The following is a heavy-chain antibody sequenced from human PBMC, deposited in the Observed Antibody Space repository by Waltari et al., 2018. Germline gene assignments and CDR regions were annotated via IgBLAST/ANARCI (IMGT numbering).Heavy chain of an antibody. J-gene: IGHJ4*02. D-gene: IGHD2-8*01. CDR2: TSNDESHK. Sequence: QVQLVASGGGVVQPGRSLRLSCAASGFTFSTYPMHWVRQAPGKGLEGVAVTSNDESHKYYADSVKGRFTISKDNSKNTLYLQMNSLSTEDTAMYYCARDDRDGLPDYFDFWGQGTLVTVSS. CDR1: GFTFSTYP. CDR3: ARDDRDGLPDYFDF. V-gene: IGHV3-30*01.